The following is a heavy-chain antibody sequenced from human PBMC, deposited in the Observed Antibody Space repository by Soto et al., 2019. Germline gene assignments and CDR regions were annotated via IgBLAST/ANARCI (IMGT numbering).Heavy chain of an antibody. D-gene: IGHD3-3*01. J-gene: IGHJ6*02. CDR2: ITTGSSRNI. CDR3: ARDDAIFGAIPRMDI. CDR1: GFPFSTYT. Sequence: LRVSCSASGFPFSTYTMYWVRQAPGKGLEWVSSITTGSSRNIFYADSVKGRFTISRDNANNILYLEMDNLRVEDTAVYYCARDDAIFGAIPRMDIWGQGTTVTVS. V-gene: IGHV3-21*06.